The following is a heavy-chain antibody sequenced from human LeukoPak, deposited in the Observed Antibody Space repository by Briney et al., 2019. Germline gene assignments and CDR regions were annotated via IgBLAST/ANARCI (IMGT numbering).Heavy chain of an antibody. D-gene: IGHD3-3*01. CDR1: DDSINDYY. CDR3: ARGGEWSYDY. CDR2: IYTTGST. J-gene: IGHJ4*02. Sequence: PSETLSLTCTVSDDSINDYYWSWIRQPAGKGLEWIGRIYTTGSTNYNPSLKRRVTMSIDMSKNQFSLNLSSVTAADTAVYYCARGGEWSYDYWGQGTLVTVSS. V-gene: IGHV4-4*07.